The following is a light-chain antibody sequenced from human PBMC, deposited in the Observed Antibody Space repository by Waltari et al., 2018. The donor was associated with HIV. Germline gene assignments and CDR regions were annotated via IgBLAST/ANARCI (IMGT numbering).Light chain of an antibody. CDR3: CSYGGDNTFV. V-gene: IGLV2-23*02. Sequence: QSALTQPASVSESPGQAITISCTGGGSAVGNFNFFSWYQQRPGNAPRLMIYDDLKRPSGVSTRFSASKSGNTASLTISGLQVEDEADYYCCSYGGDNTFVFGGGTTVTVL. CDR1: GSAVGNFNF. CDR2: DDL. J-gene: IGLJ3*02.